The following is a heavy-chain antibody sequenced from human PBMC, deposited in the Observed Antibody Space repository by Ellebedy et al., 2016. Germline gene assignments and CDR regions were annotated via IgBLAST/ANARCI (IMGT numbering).Heavy chain of an antibody. V-gene: IGHV4-59*02. CDR1: GGSVSTYY. CDR3: ARGPYCSTTSCYEAFDI. J-gene: IGHJ3*02. Sequence: SETLSLXXTVSGGSVSTYYWSWIRQPPGKGLEWIGYFYYSGNTKYNPSLKSRVTISVDTFKNQFSLKLSSVTAADTAVYYCARGPYCSTTSCYEAFDIWGQGTMVTVSS. D-gene: IGHD2-2*01. CDR2: FYYSGNT.